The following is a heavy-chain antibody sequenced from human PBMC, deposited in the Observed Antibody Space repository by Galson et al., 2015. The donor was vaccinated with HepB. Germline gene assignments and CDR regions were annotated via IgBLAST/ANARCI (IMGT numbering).Heavy chain of an antibody. CDR2: FDPEDGET. CDR3: ATEYCGGDCYFNLDY. Sequence: SVKVSCKVSGYTLTELSMHWVRQAPGKGLEWMGGFDPEDGETIYAQKFQGRVTMTEDTSTDTAYMELSSLRSEDTAVYYCATEYCGGDCYFNLDYWGQGTLVTVSS. V-gene: IGHV1-24*01. CDR1: GYTLTELS. D-gene: IGHD2-21*02. J-gene: IGHJ4*02.